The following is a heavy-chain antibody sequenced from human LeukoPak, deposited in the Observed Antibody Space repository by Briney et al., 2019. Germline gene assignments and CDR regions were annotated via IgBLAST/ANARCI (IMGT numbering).Heavy chain of an antibody. D-gene: IGHD3-10*01. CDR2: IYYSGST. J-gene: IGHJ4*02. CDR3: ARVLLWFGELLYFDY. Sequence: SETLSLTCTVSGGSISSSSYYWGWIRQPPGKGLEWIGSIYYSGSTYYNPSLKSRVTISVDTSKNQFSLELSSVTAADTAVYYCARVLLWFGELLYFDYWGQGTLVTVSS. CDR1: GGSISSSSYY. V-gene: IGHV4-39*01.